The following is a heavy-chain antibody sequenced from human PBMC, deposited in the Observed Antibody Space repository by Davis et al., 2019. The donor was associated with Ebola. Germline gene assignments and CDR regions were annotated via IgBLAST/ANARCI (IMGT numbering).Heavy chain of an antibody. Sequence: PGGSLRLSCAASGFTVSSNYMSWVRQAPGKGLEWVSVIYSGGSTYYADSVKGRFTISRDNSKNTLYLQMNSLRAEDTAVYYCAKVLTPELEYCSGGSCYSPGGNDYWGQGTLVTVSS. V-gene: IGHV3-53*01. CDR3: AKVLTPELEYCSGGSCYSPGGNDY. J-gene: IGHJ4*02. CDR1: GFTVSSNY. CDR2: IYSGGST. D-gene: IGHD2-15*01.